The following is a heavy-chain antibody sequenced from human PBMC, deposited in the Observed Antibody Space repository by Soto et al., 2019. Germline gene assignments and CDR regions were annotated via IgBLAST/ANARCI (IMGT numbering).Heavy chain of an antibody. J-gene: IGHJ6*02. V-gene: IGHV1-69*01. D-gene: IGHD6-13*01. Sequence: VQLLESGAEVKKPGSSVKVSCKASGGTFSSYAISWVRQAPGQGLEWMGGIIPIFGTANYAQKFQGRVTITADESTSTAYMELSSLRSEDTAVYYCARETYSSSPTGPYYYYYGMDVWGQGTTVTVSS. CDR1: GGTFSSYA. CDR2: IIPIFGTA. CDR3: ARETYSSSPTGPYYYYYGMDV.